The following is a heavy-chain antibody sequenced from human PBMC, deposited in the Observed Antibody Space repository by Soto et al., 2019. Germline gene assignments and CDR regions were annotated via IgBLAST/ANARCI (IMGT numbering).Heavy chain of an antibody. Sequence: QVQLVQSGAEVKKPGSSVKVSCKASGGTFSSHAISWVRQAPGQGLEWMGGIIPIFGTANYAQKFQGRVTITADESTSTAYMELSSLRSEDTAVYYCARDSATTVEGDFDYWGQGTLVTVSS. D-gene: IGHD4-17*01. CDR3: ARDSATTVEGDFDY. J-gene: IGHJ4*02. V-gene: IGHV1-69*01. CDR2: IIPIFGTA. CDR1: GGTFSSHA.